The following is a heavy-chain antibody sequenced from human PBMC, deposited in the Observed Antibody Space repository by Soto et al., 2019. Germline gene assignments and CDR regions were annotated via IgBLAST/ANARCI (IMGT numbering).Heavy chain of an antibody. J-gene: IGHJ6*03. D-gene: IGHD6-13*01. Sequence: EVQLVESGGGLVQPGGSLRLSCAASGFTFSSYCMNWVRQAPGKGLEWVSYISSSSSTIYYADSVKGRVTSSRDNSKNCLCLQKNSLRGEDTAVYYCARSMDSRSWAYYCYYMDVWGKGTTVTVSS. CDR3: ARSMDSRSWAYYCYYMDV. CDR2: ISSSSSTI. CDR1: GFTFSSYC. V-gene: IGHV3-48*01.